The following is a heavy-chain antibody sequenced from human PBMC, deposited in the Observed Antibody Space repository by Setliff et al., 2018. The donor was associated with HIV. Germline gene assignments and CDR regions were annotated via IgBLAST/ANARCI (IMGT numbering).Heavy chain of an antibody. Sequence: SETLSLTCTVSGGSISSSSLYWGWIRQPPGKGLEWIGSIYYSGSTYYNPSLKSRATISLDTSKSLFSLKLSSVSAADTAVYYCARDRLLLWFDEEYYFDYWGQGTLVTVSS. D-gene: IGHD3-10*01. J-gene: IGHJ4*02. CDR1: GGSISSSSLY. CDR3: ARDRLLLWFDEEYYFDY. CDR2: IYYSGST. V-gene: IGHV4-39*07.